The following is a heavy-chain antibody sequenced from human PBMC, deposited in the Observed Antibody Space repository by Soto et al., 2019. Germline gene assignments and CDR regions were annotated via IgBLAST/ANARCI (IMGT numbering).Heavy chain of an antibody. CDR2: IYPGDSDT. D-gene: IGHD5-18*01. CDR1: GYIFTSYW. CDR3: ARGDTAMDYYFDY. Sequence: GESLKISCKGSGYIFTSYWIGWVRQMPGKGLEWMGIIYPGDSDTRYSPSFQGQVTISADKSISTAYLQWSSLKASDTAVYYCARGDTAMDYYFDYWGQGTLVTVSS. V-gene: IGHV5-51*01. J-gene: IGHJ4*02.